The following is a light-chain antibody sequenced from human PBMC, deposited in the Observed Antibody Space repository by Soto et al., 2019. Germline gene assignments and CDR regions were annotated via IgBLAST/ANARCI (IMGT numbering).Light chain of an antibody. Sequence: DIVLTQSPGTLSLSPVERATLSCRASQSVSSNHLAWYQQKPGQAPRLLIYDASNRATGIPARFSGSGSGTDFTLTISRLEPEDFAVYYCQQRSNWPITFGQGTRLEI. CDR3: QQRSNWPIT. CDR2: DAS. V-gene: IGKV3-11*01. CDR1: QSVSSN. J-gene: IGKJ5*01.